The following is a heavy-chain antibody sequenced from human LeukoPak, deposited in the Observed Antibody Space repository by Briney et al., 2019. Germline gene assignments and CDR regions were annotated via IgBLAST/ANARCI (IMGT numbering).Heavy chain of an antibody. V-gene: IGHV3-23*01. CDR2: ISTSGDTT. J-gene: IGHJ3*02. D-gene: IGHD3-9*01. CDR3: AREQPNYDILTGYASGAFDT. Sequence: PGGSLRLSCAVSGFTFSGAVMGWVRQAPGKGLEWVSGISTSGDTTSYADSVRGRFTISRNNSKNTLYLQMNSLRAEDTAVYYCAREQPNYDILTGYASGAFDTWGQGTMVTVSS. CDR1: GFTFSGAV.